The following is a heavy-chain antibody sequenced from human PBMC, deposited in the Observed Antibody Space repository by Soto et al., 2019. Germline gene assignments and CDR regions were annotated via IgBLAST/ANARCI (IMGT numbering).Heavy chain of an antibody. CDR3: ASSEVSSSGMYAFDY. J-gene: IGHJ4*02. D-gene: IGHD6-13*01. Sequence: QVQLVQSGAEVKKPGSSVKVSCKASGGTFSSYAISWVRQAPGPGLEWMGGIIPIFGTANYAQKFQGRVTITADKSTSTDYMELSSLRSEDTAVYYCASSEVSSSGMYAFDYWGQGTLVTVSS. V-gene: IGHV1-69*06. CDR1: GGTFSSYA. CDR2: IIPIFGTA.